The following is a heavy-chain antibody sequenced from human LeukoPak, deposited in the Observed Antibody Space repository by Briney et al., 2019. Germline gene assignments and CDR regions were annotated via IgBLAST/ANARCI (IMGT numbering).Heavy chain of an antibody. V-gene: IGHV4-30-2*01. Sequence: PSQTLSLTCAVSGGSISSGGYSWSWIRQPPGKGLEWIGYIYHSGSTYYNPSLKSRVTISVDRSKNQFSLKLSSVTAADTAVYYCARYGGEDYYGMDVWGQGTTVTVSS. D-gene: IGHD4-23*01. CDR2: IYHSGST. CDR3: ARYGGEDYYGMDV. CDR1: GGSISSGGYS. J-gene: IGHJ6*02.